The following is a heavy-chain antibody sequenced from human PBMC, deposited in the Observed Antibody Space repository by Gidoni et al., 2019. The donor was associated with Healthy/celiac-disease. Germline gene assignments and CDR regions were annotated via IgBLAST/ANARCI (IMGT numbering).Heavy chain of an antibody. J-gene: IGHJ4*02. V-gene: IGHV3-9*01. CDR3: AKDRARYCSSTSCTEFDY. Sequence: EVQLVESGGGLVQPGRSLRLSCAASGFTFDDYAMHWVRQAPGKGLEWVSGISWNSGSIGYADSVKGRFTISRDNAKNSLYLQMNSLRAEDTALYYCAKDRARYCSSTSCTEFDYWGQGTLVTVSS. D-gene: IGHD2-2*01. CDR2: ISWNSGSI. CDR1: GFTFDDYA.